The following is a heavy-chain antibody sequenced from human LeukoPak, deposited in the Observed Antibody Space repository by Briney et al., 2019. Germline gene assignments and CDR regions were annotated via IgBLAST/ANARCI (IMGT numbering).Heavy chain of an antibody. CDR3: ARATPRIYYYGMDV. CDR2: ISSSGSTI. J-gene: IGHJ6*02. Sequence: GRSLRLSCAASGFTFSDYYMSWIRQAPGKGLEWVSYISSSGSTIYYADSVKGRFTISRDNAKNSLYLQMNSLRAEDTAVYYCARATPRIYYYGMDVWGQGTTVTVSS. CDR1: GFTFSDYY. D-gene: IGHD6-6*01. V-gene: IGHV3-11*01.